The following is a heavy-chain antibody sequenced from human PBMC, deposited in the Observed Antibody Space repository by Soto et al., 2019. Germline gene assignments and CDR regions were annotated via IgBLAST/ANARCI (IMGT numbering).Heavy chain of an antibody. Sequence: QVQLVESGGGVVQPGRSLRLSCEASGFTSSSYVMHWVRQAPGKGQEWVAVISYDGSNKHYADSVKGRFTISRDNSENTLYLEMNSLRGEDTAVYSCARGDPYYGMDVWGQGTTVTVSS. CDR2: ISYDGSNK. CDR1: GFTSSSYV. J-gene: IGHJ6*02. CDR3: ARGDPYYGMDV. V-gene: IGHV3-30*03.